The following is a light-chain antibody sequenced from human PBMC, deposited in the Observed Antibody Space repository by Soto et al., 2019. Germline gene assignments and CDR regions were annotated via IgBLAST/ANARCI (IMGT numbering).Light chain of an antibody. Sequence: EIALTHSPSTLSLSAGERATLSCWASQSVNRYLVWYQQKTGQAPRLLMYDESKRATGIPDRFSGSGSGTDLNLTISRLEPEDFAVYYCQKRDIWPWTCGQGTKVDIK. CDR2: DES. CDR3: QKRDIWPWT. J-gene: IGKJ1*01. CDR1: QSVNRY. V-gene: IGKV3-11*01.